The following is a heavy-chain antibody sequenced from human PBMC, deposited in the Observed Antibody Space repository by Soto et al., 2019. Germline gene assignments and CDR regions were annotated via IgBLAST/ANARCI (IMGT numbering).Heavy chain of an antibody. J-gene: IGHJ4*02. CDR3: ARRWSGTDY. CDR1: GGSIRSYY. V-gene: IGHV4-59*01. Sequence: KPSETLSLTCTVSGGSIRSYYWSWIRQPPGKRLEWIGYIHNSGGTNYNPSLQSRVTISADTSKNQFSLELRSVTAADTAVYYCARRWSGTDYWGQGTLVTVSS. CDR2: IHNSGGT. D-gene: IGHD3-10*01.